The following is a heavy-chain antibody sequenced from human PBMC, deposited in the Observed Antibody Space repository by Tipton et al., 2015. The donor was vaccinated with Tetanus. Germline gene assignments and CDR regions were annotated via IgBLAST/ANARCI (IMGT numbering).Heavy chain of an antibody. V-gene: IGHV4-39*07. CDR1: GGSISGSGYF. CDR2: INHSGST. D-gene: IGHD5-18*01. CDR3: ARGGSYSYGPRGFDL. Sequence: TLSLTCNVSGGSISGSGYFWSWIRQSPGKGLEWIGEINHSGSTTYSPSFKSRVTISVDTPKNQFSLKLTSLTVADTAVYYCARGGSYSYGPRGFDLWGRGTLVTVSS. J-gene: IGHJ2*01.